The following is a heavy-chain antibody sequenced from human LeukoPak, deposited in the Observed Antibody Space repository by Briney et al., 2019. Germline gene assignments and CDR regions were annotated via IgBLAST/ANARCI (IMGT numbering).Heavy chain of an antibody. J-gene: IGHJ4*02. CDR3: ARRDSSGWYVFDY. D-gene: IGHD6-19*01. Sequence: GASVKVSCKASGYTFNNYAMHWVRQAPGQRLEWMGWINAGNGNTKYSQKFQGRVTITRDTSASTAYMELSSLRSEDTAVYYCARRDSSGWYVFDYWGQGTLVTVSS. CDR1: GYTFNNYA. CDR2: INAGNGNT. V-gene: IGHV1-3*01.